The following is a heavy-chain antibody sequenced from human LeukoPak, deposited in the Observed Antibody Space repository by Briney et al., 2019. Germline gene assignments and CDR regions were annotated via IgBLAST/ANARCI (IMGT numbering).Heavy chain of an antibody. D-gene: IGHD6-19*01. Sequence: PGGSLRLSCAASGFTFNKYWMNWVRQAPGKELEWVANIQPDGGEKYYVESVKGRFTISRDNAKNSLYLHMSSLRAEDTAVYYCAKDMGTVTGNFDSLGQGTLVTVSS. V-gene: IGHV3-7*01. CDR1: GFTFNKYW. J-gene: IGHJ4*02. CDR2: IQPDGGEK. CDR3: AKDMGTVTGNFDS.